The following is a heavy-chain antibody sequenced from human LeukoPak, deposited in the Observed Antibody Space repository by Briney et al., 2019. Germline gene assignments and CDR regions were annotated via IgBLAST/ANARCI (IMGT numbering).Heavy chain of an antibody. Sequence: GGSLRLSCAASGFTFSNYWMTWVRQAPGKGLEWVANINEDGSDKHHADSVKGRFTISRDNAKNSLYLLMNSLRAEDTAVYSCARHVDWSFDYWGQGTLVTVSS. CDR1: GFTFSNYW. V-gene: IGHV3-7*01. CDR3: ARHVDWSFDY. D-gene: IGHD2-21*01. CDR2: INEDGSDK. J-gene: IGHJ4*02.